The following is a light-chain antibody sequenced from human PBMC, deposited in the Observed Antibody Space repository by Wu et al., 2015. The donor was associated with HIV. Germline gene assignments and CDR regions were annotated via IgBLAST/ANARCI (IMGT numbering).Light chain of an antibody. V-gene: IGKV3-20*01. Sequence: EIVMTQSPATLSVSPGEGATLSCRASQSVSSYLAWYQQKPGRGPRLLIYDASIRATGIPDRFSGSGSGTDFTLTINRVEPEDFAVYYCHQYVGAPLTFGGGTNMEIK. CDR2: DAS. CDR3: HQYVGAPLT. CDR1: QSVSSY. J-gene: IGKJ4*01.